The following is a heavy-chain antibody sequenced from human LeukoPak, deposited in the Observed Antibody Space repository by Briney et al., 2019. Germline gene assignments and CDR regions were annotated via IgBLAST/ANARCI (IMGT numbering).Heavy chain of an antibody. CDR3: ARGASVAATLRWFDP. CDR2: INHSGST. J-gene: IGHJ5*02. Sequence: SETLSLTCAVYGGSFSGYYWSWIRQPPGKGLEWIGEINHSGSTNCNPSLKSRVTISVDTSKNQFSLKLSSVTAADTAVYYCARGASVAATLRWFDPWGQGTLVTVSS. D-gene: IGHD2-15*01. V-gene: IGHV4-34*01. CDR1: GGSFSGYY.